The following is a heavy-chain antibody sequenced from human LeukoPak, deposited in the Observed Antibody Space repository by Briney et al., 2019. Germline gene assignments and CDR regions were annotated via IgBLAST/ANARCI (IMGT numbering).Heavy chain of an antibody. CDR2: LSYTGKT. V-gene: IGHV4-59*02. Sequence: KPSETLSLTCVVSGGSVSSSHWNWIRQLPGKGLEWIGCLSYTGKTDYNPSLTSRVTISLDTSKNQVSLKLRSVTAADTAVYYCSEGYFEPFDHWGQGTLVTVSS. CDR3: SEGYFEPFDH. D-gene: IGHD2/OR15-2a*01. J-gene: IGHJ4*02. CDR1: GGSVSSSH.